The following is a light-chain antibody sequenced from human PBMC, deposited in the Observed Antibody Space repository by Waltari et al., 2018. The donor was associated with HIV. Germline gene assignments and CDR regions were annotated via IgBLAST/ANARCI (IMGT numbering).Light chain of an antibody. V-gene: IGLV3-21*02. CDR2: DDS. CDR1: NIGSKS. Sequence: SYVLTQPPSVSVAPGQTARITCGGNNIGSKSGHWYQQKPGQAPVLVVYDDSDRPSGSPERFSGSNSGNTATLTISRVEAGDEADYYCQVWDSSSDHPGVFGTGTKVTVL. J-gene: IGLJ1*01. CDR3: QVWDSSSDHPGV.